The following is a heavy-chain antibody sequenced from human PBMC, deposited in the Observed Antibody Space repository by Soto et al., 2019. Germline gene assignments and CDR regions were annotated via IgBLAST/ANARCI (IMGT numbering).Heavy chain of an antibody. J-gene: IGHJ3*02. CDR2: ISYDGSNK. V-gene: IGHV3-30*18. Sequence: HPGGSLRLSCAASGFTFSSYGMHWVRQAPGKGLEWVAVISYDGSNKYYADSVKGRFTISRDNSKNTLYLQMNSLRAEDTAVYYCAKEGIEGPFDIWGQGTMVTVSS. D-gene: IGHD2-21*01. CDR1: GFTFSSYG. CDR3: AKEGIEGPFDI.